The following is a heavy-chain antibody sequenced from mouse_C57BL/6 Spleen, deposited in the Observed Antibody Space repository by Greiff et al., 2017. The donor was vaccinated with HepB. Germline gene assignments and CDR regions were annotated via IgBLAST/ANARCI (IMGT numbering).Heavy chain of an antibody. CDR3: ARDHYDGSSLFDD. J-gene: IGHJ2*01. CDR1: GFTFSDYG. D-gene: IGHD1-1*01. CDR2: ISSGSSTI. V-gene: IGHV5-17*01. Sequence: EVQGVESGGGLVKPGGSLKLSCAASGFTFSDYGMHWVRQAPEKGLEWVAYISSGSSTIYYADTVKGRFTISRDNAKNTLFLQMTSLRSADTAMYYCARDHYDGSSLFDDWGQGTTLTVAS.